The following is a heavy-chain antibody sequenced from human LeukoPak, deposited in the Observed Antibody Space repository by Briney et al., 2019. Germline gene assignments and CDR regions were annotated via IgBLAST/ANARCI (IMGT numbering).Heavy chain of an antibody. CDR3: ALKLAYCGGDCWDY. Sequence: ASVKVSCKASGGTFSSYAISWVRQAPGQGLEWMGGIIPIFGTANYAQKFQGRVTITADESTSTAYMELSSLRSEDTAVYYCALKLAYCGGDCWDYWGQGTLVTVSS. CDR1: GGTFSSYA. D-gene: IGHD2-21*02. V-gene: IGHV1-69*13. J-gene: IGHJ4*02. CDR2: IIPIFGTA.